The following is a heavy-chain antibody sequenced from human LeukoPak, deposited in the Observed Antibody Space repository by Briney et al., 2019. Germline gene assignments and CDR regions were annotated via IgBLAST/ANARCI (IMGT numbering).Heavy chain of an antibody. CDR2: IYHSGNT. J-gene: IGHJ3*02. V-gene: IGHV4-4*02. CDR1: GGSISSSNW. D-gene: IGHD3-10*01. CDR3: ARDITMVRGVIFAFDI. Sequence: PSGTLSLTCAVSGGSISSSNWWSWVRQPPGKGLEWIGEIYHSGNTNYNPSLKSRVTISVDKSKNQFSLKLSSVTAADTAIYYCARDITMVRGVIFAFDIWGQGTMVTVSS.